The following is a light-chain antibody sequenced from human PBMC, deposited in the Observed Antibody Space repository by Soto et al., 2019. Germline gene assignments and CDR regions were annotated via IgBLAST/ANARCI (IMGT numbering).Light chain of an antibody. CDR3: QSLNRFPHS. V-gene: IGKV1-9*01. Sequence: IQLTQSPSSLSASVGARVPITCRASQDISSYLAWYQQKPGKAPKLLIYLASTLHSGVPSSFSGSGSGTDFSLTISSLQPEDAATYYCQSLNRFPHSFGGGTKVDIK. J-gene: IGKJ4*01. CDR2: LAS. CDR1: QDISSY.